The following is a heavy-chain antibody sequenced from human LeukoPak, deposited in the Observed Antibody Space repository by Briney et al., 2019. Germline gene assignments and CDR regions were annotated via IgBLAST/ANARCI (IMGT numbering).Heavy chain of an antibody. CDR1: GYTFTSYG. CDR3: ARGDYYDSSGYYYPSDY. D-gene: IGHD3-22*01. J-gene: IGHJ4*02. CDR2: ISAYNGNT. V-gene: IGHV1-18*01. Sequence: ASVKVSYKASGYTFTSYGISWVRQAPGQGLEWMGWISAYNGNTNYAQKLQGRVTITADESTSTAYMELSSLRSEDTAVYYCARGDYYDSSGYYYPSDYWGQGTLVTVSS.